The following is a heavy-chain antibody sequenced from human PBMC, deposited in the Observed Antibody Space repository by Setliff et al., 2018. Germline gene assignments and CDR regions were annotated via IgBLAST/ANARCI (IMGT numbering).Heavy chain of an antibody. CDR2: INHSGSP. V-gene: IGHV4-34*10. D-gene: IGHD7-27*01. CDR1: GGSFSDYY. Sequence: SETLSLTCTVYGGSFSDYYWGWVRQPPGKGLEWIGEINHSGSPNYNPSLKSRFAISRDNSKNTLYLQMSSLRSDDTAVYYCAGVHWTTNWFLHYWGQGTLVTVSS. CDR3: AGVHWTTNWFLHY. J-gene: IGHJ4*01.